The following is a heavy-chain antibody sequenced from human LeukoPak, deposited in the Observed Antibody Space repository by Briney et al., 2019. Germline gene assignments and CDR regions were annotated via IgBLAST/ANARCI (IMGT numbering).Heavy chain of an antibody. CDR2: INWNGGST. D-gene: IGHD6-19*01. J-gene: IGHJ1*01. Sequence: PGGSLRLSCAASGFTFDDYGMSWVRQAPGKGLEWVSGINWNGGSTGYADSVKGRFTISRDNAKNSLYLQMNSLRAEDTALYYCAKDSGGPLYSSGWPGHFQHWGQGTLVTVSS. V-gene: IGHV3-20*04. CDR3: AKDSGGPLYSSGWPGHFQH. CDR1: GFTFDDYG.